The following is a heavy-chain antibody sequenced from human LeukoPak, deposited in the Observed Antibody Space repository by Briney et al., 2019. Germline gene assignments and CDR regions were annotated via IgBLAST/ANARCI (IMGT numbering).Heavy chain of an antibody. J-gene: IGHJ4*02. Sequence: GESLRLSCAASGFIFCSYDMYWVRNAPGKRLEREKVISNAGNNKQYADSVKGRFTISRYNSKNTLYLKMNILRADDTAFYHCAKDSPMRFFDYRGQGTLVTVSS. CDR3: AKDSPMRFFDY. CDR1: GFIFCSYD. V-gene: IGHV3-30*18. CDR2: ISNAGNNK. D-gene: IGHD5-24*01.